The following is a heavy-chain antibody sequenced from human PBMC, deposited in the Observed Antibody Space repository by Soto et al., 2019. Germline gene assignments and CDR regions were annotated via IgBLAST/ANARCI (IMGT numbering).Heavy chain of an antibody. CDR2: IAYDGSNK. J-gene: IGHJ4*02. Sequence: PGGSLRLSCAASGFAFDKYGMHWVRQAPGKGLEWVSHIAYDGSNKYYADSVKGRFTISRDNSRNTVYLQMSSLRVEDTAVYYCAKGPSYCNGGSCPDYWGQGTLVTVSS. CDR1: GFAFDKYG. V-gene: IGHV3-30*18. D-gene: IGHD2-15*01. CDR3: AKGPSYCNGGSCPDY.